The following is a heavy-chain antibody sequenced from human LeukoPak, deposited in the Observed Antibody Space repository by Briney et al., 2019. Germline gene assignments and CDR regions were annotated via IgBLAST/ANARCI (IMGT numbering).Heavy chain of an antibody. Sequence: GGSLRLSCSASGFTFSSSSMHWVRRAPGKGLVWVARISSDGTSTNYADSVKGRFIISRDNAKNTLYLQMNSLRAEDTAVYFCARVRSSSWFDYWGQGTLVAVSS. CDR2: ISSDGTST. D-gene: IGHD6-13*01. V-gene: IGHV3-74*01. CDR1: GFTFSSSS. J-gene: IGHJ4*02. CDR3: ARVRSSSWFDY.